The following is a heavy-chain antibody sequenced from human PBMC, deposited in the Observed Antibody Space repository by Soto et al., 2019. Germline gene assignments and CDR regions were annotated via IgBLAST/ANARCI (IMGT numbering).Heavy chain of an antibody. CDR2: ISGSGDRT. Sequence: EVQLLESGGGLVQPGGSLRLSCAASGITISNYPMSWVRQAPGTGLDWVSGISGSGDRTYDADSAKGRFTISKDISKNPLSLQLDSLGVEDTAVYFCVKDDGGYPTTAPHWGQGTLVTVSS. CDR1: GITISNYP. V-gene: IGHV3-23*01. J-gene: IGHJ4*02. D-gene: IGHD3-22*01. CDR3: VKDDGGYPTTAPH.